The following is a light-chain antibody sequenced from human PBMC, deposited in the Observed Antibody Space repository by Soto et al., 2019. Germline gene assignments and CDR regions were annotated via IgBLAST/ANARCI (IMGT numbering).Light chain of an antibody. CDR3: QQYGSSPPYT. Sequence: EIVLTQSPGTLSLSPGERATLSCRASQSVSSSYLAWYQQKPGQAPRLLIYGASSRATGIPDRFSGSGSGTDFTLTISRLEPEVFAVYYCQQYGSSPPYTVGQGTKLEIK. J-gene: IGKJ2*01. CDR2: GAS. V-gene: IGKV3-20*01. CDR1: QSVSSSY.